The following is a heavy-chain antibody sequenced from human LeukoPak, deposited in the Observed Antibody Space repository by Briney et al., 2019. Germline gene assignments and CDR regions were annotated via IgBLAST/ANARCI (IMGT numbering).Heavy chain of an antibody. Sequence: GGSLRLSCAASGFTFSSYAMSWVRQAPGKGLVWVSRINSDGSTTSYADSVKGRFTISRDNSKNTLYLQMNSLRAEDTAVYYCARDPSYGGNSGGWFDPWGQGTLVTVSS. J-gene: IGHJ5*02. CDR1: GFTFSSYA. CDR2: INSDGSTT. CDR3: ARDPSYGGNSGGWFDP. D-gene: IGHD4-23*01. V-gene: IGHV3-74*01.